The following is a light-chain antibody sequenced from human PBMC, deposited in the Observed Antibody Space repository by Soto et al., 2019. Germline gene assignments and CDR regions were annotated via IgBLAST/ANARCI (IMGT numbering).Light chain of an antibody. CDR1: SSNIENNY. Sequence: QSALTQPPSVSAAPGQKVTISCSGSSSNIENNYVSWYQQLPGTAPKLLIYDNNKRPSGIPDRFSGSKSGTSATLGITGLQTGDEADYYCGTWDSSLSAGDVVFGGGTKLTVL. V-gene: IGLV1-51*01. J-gene: IGLJ2*01. CDR2: DNN. CDR3: GTWDSSLSAGDVV.